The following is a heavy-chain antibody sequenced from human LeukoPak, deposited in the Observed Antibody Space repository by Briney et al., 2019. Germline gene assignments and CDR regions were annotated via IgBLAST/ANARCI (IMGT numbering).Heavy chain of an antibody. J-gene: IGHJ4*02. CDR1: GFTFSSYS. Sequence: GGSLRLSCAASGFTFSSYSINWVRQAPGKGLEWVSSISSSSSYIYYADSVKGRFTISRDNAKNSLYLQMSSLRAEDTAVYHCARDFYGSGSLYIDNWGQGTLVTVSS. D-gene: IGHD3-10*01. CDR2: ISSSSSYI. CDR3: ARDFYGSGSLYIDN. V-gene: IGHV3-21*01.